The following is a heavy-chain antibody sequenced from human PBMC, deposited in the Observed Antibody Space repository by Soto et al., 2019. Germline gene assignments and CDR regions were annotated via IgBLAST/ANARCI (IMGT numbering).Heavy chain of an antibody. Sequence: EVQLSESGGGLVQPGGSLRLTCAASGFTFSNYAMNWVRQAPGKGLEWVSGISGSGGSTYYADSMKGRFTISRDNSKNTLNLQMNSLRVEDTAVYDCAKDVDSSGVYNWFDPWGQGTLVTVSS. CDR3: AKDVDSSGVYNWFDP. D-gene: IGHD6-19*01. V-gene: IGHV3-23*01. CDR2: ISGSGGST. J-gene: IGHJ5*02. CDR1: GFTFSNYA.